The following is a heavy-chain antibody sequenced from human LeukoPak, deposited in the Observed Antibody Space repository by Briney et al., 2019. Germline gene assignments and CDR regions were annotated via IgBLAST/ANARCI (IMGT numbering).Heavy chain of an antibody. V-gene: IGHV3-33*01. CDR2: IRYDGSNK. Sequence: PGRSLRLSCAASGFTFSSYGMHWVRQAPGKGLEWVAVIRYDGSNKYFADSVKGRFTISRDNSKNTMFLQMSSLRAEDTAVYYCARASAGPFPLDYWGQGTLVTVSS. CDR1: GFTFSSYG. CDR3: ARASAGPFPLDY. D-gene: IGHD6-13*01. J-gene: IGHJ4*02.